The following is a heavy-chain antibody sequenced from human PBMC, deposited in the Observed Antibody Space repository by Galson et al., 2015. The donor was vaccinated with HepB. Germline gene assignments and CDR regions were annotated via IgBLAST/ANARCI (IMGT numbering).Heavy chain of an antibody. CDR2: LSTSGGNT. CDR1: GFTFSSYA. V-gene: IGHV3-23*01. D-gene: IGHD1-1*01. Sequence: SLRLSCAASGFTFSSYAMSWVRQAPGKGLEWVSTLSTSGGNTYYADSVKGRFTISRDNSRDILYVQMNSLGAEDTAVYCCAKGRSVSGTLSPACDYWGQGTLVTVSS. J-gene: IGHJ4*02. CDR3: AKGRSVSGTLSPACDY.